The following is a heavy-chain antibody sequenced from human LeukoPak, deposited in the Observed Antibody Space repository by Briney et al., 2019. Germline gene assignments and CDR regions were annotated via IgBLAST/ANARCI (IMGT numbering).Heavy chain of an antibody. CDR3: ARGYVSSSGYYYFGMDV. J-gene: IGHJ6*02. V-gene: IGHV4-39*01. CDR1: GDFITRSNYY. CDR2: FYYSGST. D-gene: IGHD6-6*01. Sequence: SETLSLTCTVSGDFITRSNYYWTWIRQPPGKGLEWIGGFYYSGSTSYNPSLKSRVTISVDTSKNPLSLNLSSVTAADTAVYHCARGYVSSSGYYYFGMDVWGQGTTVTVSS.